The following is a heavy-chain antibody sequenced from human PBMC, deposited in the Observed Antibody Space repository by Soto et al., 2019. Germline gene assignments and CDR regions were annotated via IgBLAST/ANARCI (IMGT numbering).Heavy chain of an antibody. J-gene: IGHJ4*02. V-gene: IGHV2-5*02. Sequence: QITVNASGPTVVRPTETLTLTCRFSGFSLTTSGVGVGWIRQSPGKAPEWLALIYWDDDKRYSASLKSRLTITKDTSKNQVVRTVSDLDPTDTATYYGAHRVLRTVFGLVTTTAIYFDFWGQGTPVAVSS. CDR1: GFSLTTSGVG. CDR3: AHRVLRTVFGLVTTTAIYFDF. D-gene: IGHD3-3*01. CDR2: IYWDDDK.